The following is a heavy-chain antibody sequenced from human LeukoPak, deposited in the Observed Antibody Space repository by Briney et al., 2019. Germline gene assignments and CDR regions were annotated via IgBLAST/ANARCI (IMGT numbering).Heavy chain of an antibody. CDR3: AKDPPAVAGRAEYFQH. CDR1: GFTFSSYG. Sequence: GGSLRLSCAASGFTFSSYGMHWVRQAPGKGLEWVAFIRYDGSNKYYADSVKGRFTISRDNSKNTLYLQMNSLRAEDTAVYYCAKDPPAVAGRAEYFQHWGQGTLVTVSS. V-gene: IGHV3-30*02. CDR2: IRYDGSNK. J-gene: IGHJ1*01. D-gene: IGHD6-19*01.